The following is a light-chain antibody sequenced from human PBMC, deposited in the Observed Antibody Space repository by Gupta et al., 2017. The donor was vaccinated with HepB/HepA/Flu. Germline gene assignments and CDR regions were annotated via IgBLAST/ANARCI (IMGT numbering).Light chain of an antibody. CDR3: QVWDVDTDHVL. CDR2: DDS. CDR1: KIVRKR. J-gene: IGLJ2*01. V-gene: IGLV3-21*03. Sequence: YVLPQPPSVSLAPGKTANTTGGGNKIVRKRVDWYQQRPGQAPVLFVYDDSDRTSRIPERFAGAKSGDTATMTISRVDAGDEADYYCQVWDVDTDHVLFGAGTKLTGL.